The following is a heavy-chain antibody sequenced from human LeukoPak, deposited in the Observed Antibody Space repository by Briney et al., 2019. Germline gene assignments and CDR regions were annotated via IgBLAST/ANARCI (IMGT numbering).Heavy chain of an antibody. J-gene: IGHJ4*02. CDR3: ARDLLPTIFGVVTQDY. D-gene: IGHD3-3*01. CDR1: GFTFSSYA. V-gene: IGHV3-30*04. CDR2: ISYDGSNK. Sequence: GGSLRLSCAASGFTFSSYAMHWVRQPPGKGLEWVAVISYDGSNKYYADSVKGRFTISRDNSKNTLYLQMNSLRAEDTAVYYCARDLLPTIFGVVTQDYWGQGTLVTVSS.